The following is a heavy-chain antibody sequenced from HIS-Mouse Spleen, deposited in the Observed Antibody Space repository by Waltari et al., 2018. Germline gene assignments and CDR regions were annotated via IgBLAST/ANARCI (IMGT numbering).Heavy chain of an antibody. J-gene: IGHJ6*02. CDR1: GGSISSYY. V-gene: IGHV4-59*01. Sequence: QVQLQESGPGLVKPSETLSLTCTVSGGSISSYYWSWIRQPPGKGLEWIGYIYYSGGTNYNPSRKSRVTLSVDTSKNQFSLKLSSVTAADTAVYYCARDPGGYSYGFGYYYYGMDVWGQGTTVTVSS. D-gene: IGHD5-18*01. CDR3: ARDPGGYSYGFGYYYYGMDV. CDR2: IYYSGGT.